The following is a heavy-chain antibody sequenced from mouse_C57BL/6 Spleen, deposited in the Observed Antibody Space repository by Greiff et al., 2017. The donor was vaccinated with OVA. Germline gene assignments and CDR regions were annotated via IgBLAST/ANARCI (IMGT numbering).Heavy chain of an antibody. Sequence: VQLQQPGAELVRPGSSVKLSCKASGYTFPSYWMHWVKQRPIQGLEWIGNIDPSDSETHYNQKFKDKATLTVDKSSSTAYMQLSSLTSEDSAVYYCARRGAIYYGYDGFAYWGQGTLVTVSA. D-gene: IGHD2-2*01. V-gene: IGHV1-52*01. J-gene: IGHJ3*01. CDR1: GYTFPSYW. CDR3: ARRGAIYYGYDGFAY. CDR2: IDPSDSET.